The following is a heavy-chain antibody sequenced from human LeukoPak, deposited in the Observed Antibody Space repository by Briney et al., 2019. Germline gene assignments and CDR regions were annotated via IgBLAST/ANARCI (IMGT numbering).Heavy chain of an antibody. J-gene: IGHJ5*02. V-gene: IGHV1-2*02. CDR2: INPNSGGT. Sequence: ASVKVSCKASGYTFTGYYMHWVRQAPGQGLEWMGWINPNSGGTNYAQKFQGRVTMTRDTSISTAYMELSRLRSGDTAVYYCARDLFLYYYDSSGYYIDPWGQGTLVTVSS. D-gene: IGHD3-22*01. CDR1: GYTFTGYY. CDR3: ARDLFLYYYDSSGYYIDP.